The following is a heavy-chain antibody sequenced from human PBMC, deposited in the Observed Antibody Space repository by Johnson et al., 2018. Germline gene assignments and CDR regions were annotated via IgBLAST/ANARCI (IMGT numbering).Heavy chain of an antibody. J-gene: IGHJ3*02. CDR1: GGSISRYY. CDR2: IYYSGST. D-gene: IGHD2/OR15-2a*01. Sequence: QVQLVQACPGLLKPSETLSLTCTVSGGSISRYYWSWIRQSPGRGLEYIAYIYYSGSTTYNPSVRSRVTIPVDTSKNQFSLRLKSVTSADAAGYFCARIHPHNDDTTLHHRAAFDIWGPGTRVTVSS. CDR3: ARIHPHNDDTTLHHRAAFDI. V-gene: IGHV4-59*01.